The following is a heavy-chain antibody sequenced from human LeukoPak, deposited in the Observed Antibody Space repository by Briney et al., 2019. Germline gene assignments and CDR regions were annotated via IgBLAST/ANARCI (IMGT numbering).Heavy chain of an antibody. V-gene: IGHV1-2*02. Sequence: ASVKVSCKASGYTFTGYYMHWVRQAPGQGLEWMGWINPNSGGTNYAQKFQGRVTMTRDTSISTAYMELSRLRSDDTAVYYCARVRSTSEPFDPWGQGTLVTVSS. CDR3: ARVRSTSEPFDP. CDR1: GYTFTGYY. J-gene: IGHJ5*02. D-gene: IGHD2-2*01. CDR2: INPNSGGT.